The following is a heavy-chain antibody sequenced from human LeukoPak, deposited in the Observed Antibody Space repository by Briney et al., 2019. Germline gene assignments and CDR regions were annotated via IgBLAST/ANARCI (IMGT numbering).Heavy chain of an antibody. CDR3: ARGGGYRPYDY. V-gene: IGHV3-53*01. J-gene: IGHJ4*02. Sequence: PGGSLSPSCAASGFTVSSNYMSWLRQAPGKGLEWVSAIYSGGSTYYAHSLKGRFTISRDNSKNTLYLQMNSLRAEDTAVYYCARGGGYRPYDYWGQGTLVTVSS. D-gene: IGHD5-12*01. CDR2: IYSGGST. CDR1: GFTVSSNY.